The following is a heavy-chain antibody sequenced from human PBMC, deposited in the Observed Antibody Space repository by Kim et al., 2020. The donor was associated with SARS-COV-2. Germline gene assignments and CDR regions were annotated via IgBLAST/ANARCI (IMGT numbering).Heavy chain of an antibody. V-gene: IGHV2-5*02. CDR3: AHRQDYVWGSYPPYYYYGMDV. CDR2: IYWDDDK. J-gene: IGHJ6*02. Sequence: SGPTLVKPTQTLTLTCTFSGFSLSTSGVGVGWIRQPPGKALEWLALIYWDDDKRYSPSLKSRLTITKDTSKNQVVLTMTNMDPVDTATYYCAHRQDYVWGSYPPYYYYGMDVWGQGTTVTVSS. CDR1: GFSLSTSGVG. D-gene: IGHD3-16*02.